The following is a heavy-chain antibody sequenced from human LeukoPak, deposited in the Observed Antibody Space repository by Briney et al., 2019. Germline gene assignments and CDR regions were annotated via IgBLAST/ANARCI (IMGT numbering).Heavy chain of an antibody. Sequence: PGGSLRLSCAASGFTFSSYAMSWVRQAPGKGLEWVSAISGSGGSTYYADSVKGRFTISRDNSRNTLYLQMNSLRAEDTAVYYCAKKPVGRPAGNYFDYWGQGTLVTVSS. CDR1: GFTFSSYA. J-gene: IGHJ4*02. CDR3: AKKPVGRPAGNYFDY. CDR2: ISGSGGST. D-gene: IGHD2-2*01. V-gene: IGHV3-23*01.